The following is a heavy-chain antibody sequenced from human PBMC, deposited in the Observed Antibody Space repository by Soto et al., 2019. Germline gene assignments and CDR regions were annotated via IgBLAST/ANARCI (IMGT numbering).Heavy chain of an antibody. CDR2: INHSGST. J-gene: IGHJ4*02. CDR3: AATYYYDSSGPD. CDR1: GGSFSGYY. V-gene: IGHV4-34*01. Sequence: SETLSLTCAVYGGSFSGYYWSWIRQPPGKGLEWIGEINHSGSTNYNPSLKSRVIISVDTSKNQFSLKLSSVTAADTAVYYCAATYYYDSSGPDWGQGTLVTVSS. D-gene: IGHD3-22*01.